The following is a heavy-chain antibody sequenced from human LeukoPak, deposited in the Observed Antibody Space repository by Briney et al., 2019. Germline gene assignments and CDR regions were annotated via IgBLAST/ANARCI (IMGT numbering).Heavy chain of an antibody. CDR1: GVSISSYY. CDR2: IYYSGST. CDR3: ARGGLWSSSGLDY. D-gene: IGHD5-18*01. Sequence: TASETLSLTCTVSGVSISSYYWSWLRQPPGKGLEWIGYIYYSGSTNYNPSLKSRVTISVDTSKNQFSLKLSSVTAADTAVYYCARGGLWSSSGLDYWGQGTLVTVSS. J-gene: IGHJ4*02. V-gene: IGHV4-59*01.